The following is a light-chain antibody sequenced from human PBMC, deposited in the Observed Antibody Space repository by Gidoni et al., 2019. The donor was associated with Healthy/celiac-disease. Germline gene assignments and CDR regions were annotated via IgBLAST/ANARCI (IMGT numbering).Light chain of an antibody. Sequence: DIQMTQSPSSLSASVGDRVTITCRASQGISSYLNWYQQKPGKAPKLLIYAASSLQSGVPSRFSGSGSGTDFTLTISSLQPEDFATYYCQQSYSTLLFTFXPXTKVDIK. J-gene: IGKJ3*01. V-gene: IGKV1-39*01. CDR2: AAS. CDR3: QQSYSTLLFT. CDR1: QGISSY.